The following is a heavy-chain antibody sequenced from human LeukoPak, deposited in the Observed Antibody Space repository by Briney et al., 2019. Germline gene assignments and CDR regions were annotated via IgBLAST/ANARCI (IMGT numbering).Heavy chain of an antibody. CDR1: GYTFTSYG. J-gene: IGHJ4*02. CDR2: ISAYNGNT. CDR3: ARARYYYDSSGYYWYFDY. D-gene: IGHD3-22*01. V-gene: IGHV1-18*01. Sequence: ASVKVSCKASGYTFTSYGISWVRQAPGQGLEWMGWISAYNGNTNYAQKLQGRVTMTTGTSTSTAYMELRSLRSDDTAVYYCARARYYYDSSGYYWYFDYWGQGTLVTVSS.